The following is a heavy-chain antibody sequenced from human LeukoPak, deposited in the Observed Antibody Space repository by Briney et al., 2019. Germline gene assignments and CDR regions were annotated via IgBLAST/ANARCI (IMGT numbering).Heavy chain of an antibody. Sequence: LETLSLTCTVSGDSISSNSYYWGWIRQPPGKGLEWIGSIYYSGSTYYNPSLKSRVTISVDTSKNQFSLKLSSVTAADTAVYYCARDGTRGVVDYWGQGTLVTVSS. V-gene: IGHV4-39*07. D-gene: IGHD3-10*01. J-gene: IGHJ4*02. CDR1: GDSISSNSYY. CDR3: ARDGTRGVVDY. CDR2: IYYSGST.